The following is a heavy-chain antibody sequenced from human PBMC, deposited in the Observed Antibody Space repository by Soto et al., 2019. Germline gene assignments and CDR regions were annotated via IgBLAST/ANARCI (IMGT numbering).Heavy chain of an antibody. CDR2: ISYDGSNK. Sequence: QVQLVESGGGVVQPGRSLRLSCAASGFTFSSYGMHWVRQAPGKGLEWVAVISYDGSNKYYADSVKGRFTISRDNSKNTLYLQMNSLRAEDTAVYYCAKDPYSGYDWNYFDYWGQGTLVTVSS. D-gene: IGHD5-12*01. J-gene: IGHJ4*02. CDR1: GFTFSSYG. V-gene: IGHV3-30*18. CDR3: AKDPYSGYDWNYFDY.